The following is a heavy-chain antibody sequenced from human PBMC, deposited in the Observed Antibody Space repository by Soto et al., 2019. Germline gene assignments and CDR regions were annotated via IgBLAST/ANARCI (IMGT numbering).Heavy chain of an antibody. Sequence: KTSETLSLTCAVYGGSFSGYYWSWIRQPPGKGLEWIGEINHSGSTNYNPSLKSRVTISVDTSKNQFSLKLSSVTAADTAVYYCARGRRYYYDSSGYYPFDYWGQGTLVTVSS. CDR2: INHSGST. CDR3: ARGRRYYYDSSGYYPFDY. CDR1: GGSFSGYY. D-gene: IGHD3-22*01. J-gene: IGHJ4*02. V-gene: IGHV4-34*01.